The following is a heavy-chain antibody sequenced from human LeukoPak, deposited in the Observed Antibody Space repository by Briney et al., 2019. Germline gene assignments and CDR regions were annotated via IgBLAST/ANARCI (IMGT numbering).Heavy chain of an antibody. D-gene: IGHD3-10*01. CDR1: GGSFSGYY. CDR2: INHSGST. CDR3: AIPYGSGSYYFDY. Sequence: SETLSLTCAVYGGSFSGYYWSWIRQPPGKGLEWIGEINHSGSTNYNPSLKSRVTISVDTSKNQFSLKLGSVTAADTAVYYCAIPYGSGSYYFDYWGQGTLVTVSS. V-gene: IGHV4-34*01. J-gene: IGHJ4*02.